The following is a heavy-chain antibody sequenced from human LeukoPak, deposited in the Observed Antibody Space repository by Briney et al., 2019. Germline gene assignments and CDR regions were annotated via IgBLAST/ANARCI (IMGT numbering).Heavy chain of an antibody. V-gene: IGHV1-2*02. CDR2: VNGKRGDT. J-gene: IGHJ4*02. CDR1: GFSXTDHY. D-gene: IGHD7-27*01. Sequence: ASVTVSCKASGFSXTDHYMHWLRQAPGQGLEWMGWVNGKRGDTNYAQQFQDRVLMTRDTSINTIYMELTRLTTDDTATYYCARDFSWGPDCWGQGTLVTVSS. CDR3: ARDFSWGPDC.